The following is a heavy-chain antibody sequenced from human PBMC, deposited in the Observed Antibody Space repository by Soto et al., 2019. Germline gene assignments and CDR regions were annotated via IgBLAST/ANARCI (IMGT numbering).Heavy chain of an antibody. J-gene: IGHJ6*02. V-gene: IGHV4-31*02. CDR2: MYYSGST. D-gene: IGHD1-1*01. CDR3: ARTTDV. CDR1: GGSISSGGYY. Sequence: SVTLSFTWTVSGGSISSGGYYWSWIRQHPGKGLEWIGYMYYSGSTSYNPSLKSRVTISVDTSKNLYSLKLTSVTAADTAVNYCARTTDVWGQGTTVTVSS.